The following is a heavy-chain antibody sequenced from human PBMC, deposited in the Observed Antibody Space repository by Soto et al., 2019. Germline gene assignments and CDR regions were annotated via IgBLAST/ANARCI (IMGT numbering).Heavy chain of an antibody. CDR3: ERGSARFDP. V-gene: IGHV4-59*01. CDR2: IYYSGST. J-gene: IGHJ5*02. Sequence: SETLSLTCTVSGGSISSYYWSWIRQPPGKGLEWIGYIYYSGSTNYNPSLKSRVTISVDTSKNQFSLKLSSVTAADTAVYYCERGSARFDPWGQGTLVTVSS. CDR1: GGSISSYY.